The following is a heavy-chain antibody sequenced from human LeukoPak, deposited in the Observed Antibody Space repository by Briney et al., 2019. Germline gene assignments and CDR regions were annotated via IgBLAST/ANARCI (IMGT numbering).Heavy chain of an antibody. CDR3: ARENRDYEGSGYHYEY. V-gene: IGHV4-4*07. CDR1: GDSISGYY. J-gene: IGHJ4*02. Sequence: SETLSLTCTVSGDSISGYYWGWIRHPAGKGLEWVGRIYSSGSTNYNPSLNSRVTISVDKSKNQFSLTVSFITAADTAVYYCARENRDYEGSGYHYEYWGQGTLVTVSS. D-gene: IGHD3-22*01. CDR2: IYSSGST.